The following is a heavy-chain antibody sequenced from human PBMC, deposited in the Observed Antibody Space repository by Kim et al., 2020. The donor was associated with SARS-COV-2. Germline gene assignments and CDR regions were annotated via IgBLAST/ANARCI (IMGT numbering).Heavy chain of an antibody. J-gene: IGHJ6*02. V-gene: IGHV3-23*01. D-gene: IGHD1-1*01. CDR3: AKTAAPGRLRDGVAV. Sequence: DPGTGRFTISRDNYKNTVYLQLKSLRVEDTAIYYCAKTAAPGRLRDGVAVWGQGTTVTVSS.